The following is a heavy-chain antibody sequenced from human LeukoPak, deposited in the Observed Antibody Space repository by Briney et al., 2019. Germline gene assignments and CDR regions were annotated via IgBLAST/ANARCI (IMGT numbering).Heavy chain of an antibody. Sequence: ASVKVSCKASGYTFTSYAMHWVRQAPGQRLEWMGWINAGNGNTKYSQKFQGRVTITRDTSASTAYMELSSLRSEDTAVYYCAREELSTYYGADWFDPWGQGTLVTVSS. J-gene: IGHJ5*02. D-gene: IGHD4-17*01. CDR1: GYTFTSYA. CDR2: INAGNGNT. CDR3: AREELSTYYGADWFDP. V-gene: IGHV1-3*01.